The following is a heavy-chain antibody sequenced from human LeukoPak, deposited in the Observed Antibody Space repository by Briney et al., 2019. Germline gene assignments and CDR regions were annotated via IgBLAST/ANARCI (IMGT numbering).Heavy chain of an antibody. Sequence: ASVKVPCKASGYTFTSYGTSWVRQAPGQGLEWMGWISAYNGNTNYAQKLQGRVTMTTDTSTSTAYMELRSLRSDDTAVYYCARDLVEYYYDSSGYYYDYWGQGTLVTVSS. CDR2: ISAYNGNT. CDR1: GYTFTSYG. D-gene: IGHD3-22*01. V-gene: IGHV1-18*01. J-gene: IGHJ4*02. CDR3: ARDLVEYYYDSSGYYYDY.